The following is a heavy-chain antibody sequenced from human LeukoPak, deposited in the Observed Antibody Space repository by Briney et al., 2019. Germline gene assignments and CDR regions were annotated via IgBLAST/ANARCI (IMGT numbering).Heavy chain of an antibody. CDR3: ARGTAWYYYYYYMDV. CDR2: IIPIFGTA. J-gene: IGHJ6*03. CDR1: GGTFSSYA. Sequence: SVKLSCKASGGTFSSYAISWVRQAPGQGLEWMGGIIPIFGTANYAQKFPGRVTITTDESTSTAYMELSSLRSEDTAVYYCARGTAWYYYYYYMDVWGKGTTVTVSS. V-gene: IGHV1-69*05.